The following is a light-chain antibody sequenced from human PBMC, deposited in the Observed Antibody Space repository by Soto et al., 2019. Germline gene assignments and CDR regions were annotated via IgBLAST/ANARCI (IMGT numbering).Light chain of an antibody. V-gene: IGLV2-23*02. J-gene: IGLJ1*01. CDR1: SSDVGSYNL. Sequence: QSVLTQPASVSGSPGQSITISCTGTSSDVGSYNLVSWYQQHPGKAPKLMIYEVSKRPSGVSNRLSGSKSGNTASLTISGLQAEDEADYYCCSYAGSSSYVFGTGTEVTV. CDR3: CSYAGSSSYV. CDR2: EVS.